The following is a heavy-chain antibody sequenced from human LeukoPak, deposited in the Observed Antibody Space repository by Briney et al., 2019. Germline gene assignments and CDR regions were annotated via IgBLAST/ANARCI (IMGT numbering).Heavy chain of an antibody. CDR3: ARDLLPSGGMDV. J-gene: IGHJ6*04. CDR1: GYTFTSYY. Sequence: EASVKVSCKASGYTFTSYYMHWVRQAPGQGREWMGIINPSGGSTSYAQKFQGRVTMTRDTSTSTVYMELSSLRSEDTGVYYCARDLLPSGGMDVWGKGTTVTVSS. V-gene: IGHV1-46*01. CDR2: INPSGGST. D-gene: IGHD3-10*01.